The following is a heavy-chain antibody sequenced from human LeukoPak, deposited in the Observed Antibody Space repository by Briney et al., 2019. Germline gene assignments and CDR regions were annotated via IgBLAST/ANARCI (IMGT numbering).Heavy chain of an antibody. J-gene: IGHJ5*02. Sequence: SETLSLTCTVSGASITSSRYYWGWIRQPPGMRLEWIGSIYSSGSTYSNPSLKSRVTISADTSNNQFSLRLSSVTAADTAVYFCARGDDRLYNWLDPWGQGTLVTVSS. CDR3: ARGDDRLYNWLDP. CDR1: GASITSSRYY. V-gene: IGHV4-39*07. CDR2: IYSSGST. D-gene: IGHD1-1*01.